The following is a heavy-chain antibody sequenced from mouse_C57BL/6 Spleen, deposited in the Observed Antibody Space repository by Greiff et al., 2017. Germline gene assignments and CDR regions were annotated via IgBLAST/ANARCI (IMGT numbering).Heavy chain of an antibody. D-gene: IGHD1-1*01. V-gene: IGHV1-69*01. Sequence: VQLQQSGAELVMPGASVKLSCKASGYTFTSYWMHWVKQRPGQGLEWIGEIDPSDSYTNYNQKFKGKSTLTVDKSSSTAYMQLSSLTSEDSAVYYCARSLLLRRSWFAYWGQGTLVTVSA. J-gene: IGHJ3*01. CDR3: ARSLLLRRSWFAY. CDR2: IDPSDSYT. CDR1: GYTFTSYW.